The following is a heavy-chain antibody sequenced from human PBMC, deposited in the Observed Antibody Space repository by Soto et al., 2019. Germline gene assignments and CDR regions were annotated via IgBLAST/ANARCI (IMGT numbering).Heavy chain of an antibody. CDR3: AKDFGLRTNYYYYYMDV. Sequence: EVQLVESGGGLVQPGRSLRLSCAASGFTFDDYAMHWVRQAPGKGLEWVSGISWNSGSIGYADSVKGRFTISRDNAKNSLYLQMNSLRAEDTALYYCAKDFGLRTNYYYYYMDVWGKGTTVTVSS. V-gene: IGHV3-9*01. CDR2: ISWNSGSI. CDR1: GFTFDDYA. J-gene: IGHJ6*03. D-gene: IGHD4-17*01.